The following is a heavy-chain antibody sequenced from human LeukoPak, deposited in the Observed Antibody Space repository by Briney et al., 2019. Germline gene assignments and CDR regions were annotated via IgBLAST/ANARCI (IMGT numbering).Heavy chain of an antibody. D-gene: IGHD6-6*01. V-gene: IGHV1-46*01. Sequence: ASVKVSCKASGYTCPSYVMHWVRQAPGQGLEWMGIINPTGGSTTYAQKFQGRVTMTRDTSTSTVYMELSSLRSDDTAVYYCARTAARRFDYWGQGTLVTVSS. J-gene: IGHJ4*02. CDR3: ARTAARRFDY. CDR1: GYTCPSYV. CDR2: INPTGGST.